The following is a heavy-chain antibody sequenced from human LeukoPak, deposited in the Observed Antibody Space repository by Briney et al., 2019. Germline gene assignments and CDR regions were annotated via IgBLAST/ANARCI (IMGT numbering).Heavy chain of an antibody. V-gene: IGHV3-7*01. Sequence: GGSLRLSCAASGFTFSSFWMTWVRQAPGKGLEWVANIERDGSKKTYVDFVKGRFAISRDNAKNSLYLQMSSLRAEDTAVYYCATAPAAADSCWGQGTLVAVSS. J-gene: IGHJ4*02. D-gene: IGHD6-13*01. CDR2: IERDGSKK. CDR1: GFTFSSFW. CDR3: ATAPAAADSC.